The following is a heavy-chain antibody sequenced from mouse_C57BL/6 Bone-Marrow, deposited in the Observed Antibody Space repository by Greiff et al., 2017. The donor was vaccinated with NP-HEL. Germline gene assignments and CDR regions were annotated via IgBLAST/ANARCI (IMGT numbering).Heavy chain of an antibody. CDR3: ARWIVTIDY. CDR1: SYTFTSYG. D-gene: IGHD2-5*01. J-gene: IGHJ2*01. V-gene: IGHV1-81*01. Sequence: VQLQQSGAELARPGASVKLSCKASSYTFTSYGISWVKQRTGQGLEWIGAIYPRSGNTYYHEKFTGKATLTADKSSSTAYMELRSLTSEDSAVYFCARWIVTIDYWGQGTTLTVSS. CDR2: IYPRSGNT.